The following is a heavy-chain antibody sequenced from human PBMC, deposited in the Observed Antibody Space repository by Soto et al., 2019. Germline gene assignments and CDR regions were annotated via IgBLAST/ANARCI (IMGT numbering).Heavy chain of an antibody. J-gene: IGHJ4*02. CDR3: ARDRRDYYDSSGYLNY. CDR2: IYYSGST. D-gene: IGHD3-22*01. Sequence: SEALSVSATVSGGSISIGDYYWRWIRQPPGKGLEWIGYIYYSGSTYYNPSLKSRVTISVDTSKNQFSLKLSSVTAADTAVYYCARDRRDYYDSSGYLNYWGQGTLVTVSS. CDR1: GGSISIGDYY. V-gene: IGHV4-30-4*01.